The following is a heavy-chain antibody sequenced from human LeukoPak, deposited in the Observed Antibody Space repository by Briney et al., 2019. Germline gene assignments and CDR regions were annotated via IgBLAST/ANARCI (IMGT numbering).Heavy chain of an antibody. CDR1: GFTFSSYS. Sequence: GGSLRLSCAASGFTFSSYSMNWVRQAPGKGLEWVSSISSSSSYIYYADSVKGRFTISRDNAKNSLYLQVNSPRAEDTAVYYCARDVCSGGSCYGRWGQGTLVTVSS. D-gene: IGHD2-15*01. CDR2: ISSSSSYI. CDR3: ARDVCSGGSCYGR. V-gene: IGHV3-21*01. J-gene: IGHJ4*02.